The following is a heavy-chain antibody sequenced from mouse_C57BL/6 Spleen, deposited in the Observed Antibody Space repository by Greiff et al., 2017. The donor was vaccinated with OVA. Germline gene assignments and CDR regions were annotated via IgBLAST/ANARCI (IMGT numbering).Heavy chain of an antibody. V-gene: IGHV1-81*01. J-gene: IGHJ3*01. CDR1: GYTFTSYG. CDR2: IYPRSGNT. CDR3: ARGCYYDYDRGWFAY. Sequence: QVQLQQSGAELARPGASVKLSCKASGYTFTSYGISWVKQRTGQGLEWIGEIYPRSGNTYYNEKFKGKATLTADKSSSTAYMELRSLTSEDSAVSFCARGCYYDYDRGWFAYWGQGTLVTVSA. D-gene: IGHD2-4*01.